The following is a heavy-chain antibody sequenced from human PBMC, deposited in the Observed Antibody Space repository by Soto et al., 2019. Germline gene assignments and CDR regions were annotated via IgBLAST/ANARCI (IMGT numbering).Heavy chain of an antibody. CDR3: ARVGGYSGYGQFDF. J-gene: IGHJ4*02. D-gene: IGHD5-12*01. Sequence: SETLSLTYTVSGGSVSSSHYYWSWIRQPPGKGLEWIGYIYHTGNTNYSPSLKSRLAISVDTSRNQFSLKLTSVTAADTAVYYCARVGGYSGYGQFDFWGQGTLVTIS. V-gene: IGHV4-61*01. CDR2: IYHTGNT. CDR1: GGSVSSSHYY.